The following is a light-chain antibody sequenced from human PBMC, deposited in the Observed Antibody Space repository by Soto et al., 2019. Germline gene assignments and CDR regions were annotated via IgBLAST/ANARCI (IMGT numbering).Light chain of an antibody. CDR1: QGISSY. J-gene: IGKJ5*01. CDR3: QQYYSYPLT. CDR2: AAS. V-gene: IGKV1-8*01. Sequence: AIRMTQSPSSLAASTGDRVTITCRASQGISSYLAWYQQKPGKAPKLLSYAASTLQSGVPSRSRGSGSGTDFTLTISYLQSEDFATYYCQQYYSYPLTFGQGTRLEIK.